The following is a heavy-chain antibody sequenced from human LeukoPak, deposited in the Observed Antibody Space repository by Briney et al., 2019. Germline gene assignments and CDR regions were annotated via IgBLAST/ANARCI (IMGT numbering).Heavy chain of an antibody. CDR3: ARLGGDYGSGSYSLFDY. Sequence: GGSLRLSCAASGFTFSSYAMSWVRQAPGKGLEWVSAISGSGGSTYYADSVKGRFTISRDNSKNTLYLQMNSLRAEDTAVYYCARLGGDYGSGSYSLFDYWGQGTLVTVSS. CDR2: ISGSGGST. CDR1: GFTFSSYA. D-gene: IGHD3-10*01. V-gene: IGHV3-23*01. J-gene: IGHJ4*02.